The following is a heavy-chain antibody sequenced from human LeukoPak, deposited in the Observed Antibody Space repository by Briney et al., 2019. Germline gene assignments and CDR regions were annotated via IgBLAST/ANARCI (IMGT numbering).Heavy chain of an antibody. CDR1: GGSISSYY. Sequence: SETLSLTCTVSGGSISSYYWSWIRQPPGKGLEWIGYIYYSGSTNYNPSLKSRVTISVDTSKNQFSLKLSSVTAADTAVYYCARDFVQQALGPWGQGTLVTVSS. CDR2: IYYSGST. CDR3: ARDFVQQALGP. J-gene: IGHJ5*02. D-gene: IGHD6-13*01. V-gene: IGHV4-59*01.